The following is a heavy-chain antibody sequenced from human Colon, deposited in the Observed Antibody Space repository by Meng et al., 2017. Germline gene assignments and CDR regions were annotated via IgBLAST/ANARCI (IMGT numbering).Heavy chain of an antibody. V-gene: IGHV3-30*04. CDR3: ARVHSSSWYYFDY. J-gene: IGHJ4*02. CDR2: ISYDGSNK. Sequence: GESLKISCAASGFTFSSYAMHWVRQAPGKGLEWVAVISYDGSNKYYADSVKGRFTISRDNSKNTLYLQMNSLRAEDTAVYYCARVHSSSWYYFDYWGQGTLVTVYS. CDR1: GFTFSSYA. D-gene: IGHD6-13*01.